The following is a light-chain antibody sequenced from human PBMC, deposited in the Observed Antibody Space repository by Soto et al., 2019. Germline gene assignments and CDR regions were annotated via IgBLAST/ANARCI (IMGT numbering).Light chain of an antibody. CDR2: AAS. J-gene: IGKJ1*01. V-gene: IGKV1-39*01. Sequence: DIQMTQSPSSLSASVGDRVTITCLASQSISSYLNWYQQKPGQAPNLLIYAASSLQSGVPSRFSGSGSETDLTLSISSLQPDEFETYYCQQSYSTPATFGQGTKQELK. CDR3: QQSYSTPAT. CDR1: QSISSY.